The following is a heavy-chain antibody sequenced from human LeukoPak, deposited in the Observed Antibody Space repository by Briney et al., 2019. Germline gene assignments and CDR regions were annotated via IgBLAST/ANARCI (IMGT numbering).Heavy chain of an antibody. J-gene: IGHJ4*02. CDR1: GFTVSSNY. D-gene: IGHD3-22*01. CDR3: ATRRGRSSGYYPPSY. Sequence: GSLRLSCAASGFTVSSNYMSWVRQAPGRGLECVSVIYSGGSTYYADSVKGRFTISRDNSKNTLYLQMNSLRAEDTAVYYCATRRGRSSGYYPPSYWGQGTLVTVSS. V-gene: IGHV3-53*01. CDR2: IYSGGST.